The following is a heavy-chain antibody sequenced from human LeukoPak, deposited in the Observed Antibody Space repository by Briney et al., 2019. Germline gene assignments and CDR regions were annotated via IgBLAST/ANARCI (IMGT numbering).Heavy chain of an antibody. CDR2: ISGSGITI. D-gene: IGHD3-10*01. Sequence: GGSLRLSSAAPGFTSSGYEMNWVRKAPEEGLGWGSYISGSGITIYYADSVKSRFTTSRDNVTTALYLQMTSLRAMNTAVYHGASSDLWFGDLDDYWGQGTLVTVSS. CDR3: ASSDLWFGDLDDY. V-gene: IGHV3-48*03. CDR1: GFTSSGYE. J-gene: IGHJ4*02.